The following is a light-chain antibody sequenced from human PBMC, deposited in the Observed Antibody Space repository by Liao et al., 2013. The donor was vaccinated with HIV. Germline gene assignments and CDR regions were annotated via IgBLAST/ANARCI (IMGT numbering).Light chain of an antibody. CDR3: QVWDDNIRGVV. V-gene: IGLV3-21*04. CDR1: NIGTYS. J-gene: IGLJ2*01. CDR2: YDS. Sequence: SYVLIQPPSVSVAPGETARITCGGNNIGTYSVHWYQQKPGQAPVLVIYYDSDRPSGIPERFSGSNSGHTATLTISRVEAGDEADYYCQVWDDNIRGVVFGGGTKLTVL.